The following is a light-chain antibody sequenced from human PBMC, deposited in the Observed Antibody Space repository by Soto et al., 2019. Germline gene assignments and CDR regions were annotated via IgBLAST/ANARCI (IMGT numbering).Light chain of an antibody. CDR1: SSDVGAYHF. J-gene: IGLJ1*01. CDR2: EVT. Sequence: QSVLTQPASVSGSPGQSITISCTGSSSDVGAYHFVSWYQHHPGKAPKLILYEVTARPSGVSSRFSGSKSGNTASLTISGLQADDEDNYYCSSYTSSNTPYVFGTGTKVTVL. V-gene: IGLV2-14*01. CDR3: SSYTSSNTPYV.